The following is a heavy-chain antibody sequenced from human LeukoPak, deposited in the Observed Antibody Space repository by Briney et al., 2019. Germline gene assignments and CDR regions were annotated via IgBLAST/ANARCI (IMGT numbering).Heavy chain of an antibody. Sequence: SGTLSLTCTVSGGSISSYYWSWIRQPPGKGLEWIGYISYSGSPNYNPSLKSRVTISVDTSKNQFSLKLSSVTAADTAVYYCARDRLNYDSSGYPEYFDYWGQGTLVTVSS. CDR3: ARDRLNYDSSGYPEYFDY. D-gene: IGHD3-22*01. CDR1: GGSISSYY. CDR2: ISYSGSP. V-gene: IGHV4-59*12. J-gene: IGHJ4*02.